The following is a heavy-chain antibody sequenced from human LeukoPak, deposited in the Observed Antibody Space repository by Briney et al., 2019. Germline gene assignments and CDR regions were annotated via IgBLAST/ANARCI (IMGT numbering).Heavy chain of an antibody. Sequence: PGGSLRLSRAASGFTFDDYAMHWVRQAPGKGLEWVSGISWNSGSIGYADSVKGRFTISRDNAKNSLYLQMNSLRAEDTALYYCAKARGVTDYGGNSHFDYWGQGTLVTVSS. D-gene: IGHD4-23*01. J-gene: IGHJ4*02. CDR3: AKARGVTDYGGNSHFDY. CDR2: ISWNSGSI. V-gene: IGHV3-9*01. CDR1: GFTFDDYA.